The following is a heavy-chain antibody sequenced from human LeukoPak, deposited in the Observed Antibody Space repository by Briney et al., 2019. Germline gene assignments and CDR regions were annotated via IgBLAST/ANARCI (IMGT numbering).Heavy chain of an antibody. CDR2: ISAYNGNT. CDR3: ARARPGAYCGTTSCFSDY. J-gene: IGHJ4*02. CDR1: VYIFTSYG. V-gene: IGHV1-18*01. D-gene: IGHD2-2*01. Sequence: ASVKVSCKASVYIFTSYGISWVRQGPGQRLEWVGWISAYNGNTKFAPNLQDRVTMTTDTSTATAYMELRSLRLNDTAVYFCARARPGAYCGTTSCFSDYWGQGTLVTVSS.